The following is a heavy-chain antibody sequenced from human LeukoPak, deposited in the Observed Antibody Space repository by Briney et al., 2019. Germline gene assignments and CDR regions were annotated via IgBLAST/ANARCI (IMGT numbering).Heavy chain of an antibody. Sequence: GGSLRLSCAASGFTFSRCEMNWVRQAPGKGLEWVSYISSSGSSIYYADPVKGRFTISRDNTKNSLYLQMNSLRADDTAVYYCTTIRGIAAAGTRFDPWGQGTLVTVSS. CDR2: ISSSGSSI. CDR1: GFTFSRCE. CDR3: TTIRGIAAAGTRFDP. D-gene: IGHD6-13*01. V-gene: IGHV3-48*03. J-gene: IGHJ5*02.